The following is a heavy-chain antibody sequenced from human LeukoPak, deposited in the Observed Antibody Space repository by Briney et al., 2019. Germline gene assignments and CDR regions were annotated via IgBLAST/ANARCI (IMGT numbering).Heavy chain of an antibody. J-gene: IGHJ4*02. CDR3: ARGGGRPRSYYFDY. CDR2: INHSGST. V-gene: IGHV4-34*01. D-gene: IGHD1-26*01. Sequence: SETLSLTCAVYGGSFSGYYWSWIRQPPGKGLEWIGEINHSGSTNYNPSLKSRVTISVDTSKNQFSLKLSSVTAADTAVYYCARGGGRPRSYYFDYWGQGTLVTVSS. CDR1: GGSFSGYY.